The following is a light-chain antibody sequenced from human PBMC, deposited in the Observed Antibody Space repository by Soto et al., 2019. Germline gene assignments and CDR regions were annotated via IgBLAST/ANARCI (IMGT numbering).Light chain of an antibody. Sequence: QSVLTQSPSASASLGASVKLTCTLSSGHSSYAIAWHQQQPEKGPRYLMKLNSDGSHSKGDGIPDRFSGSSSGAVRYLTISSLQSEDEADYYCQTWGTGIQMFGGGTKVT. J-gene: IGLJ3*02. CDR1: SGHSSYA. CDR2: LNSDGSH. V-gene: IGLV4-69*01. CDR3: QTWGTGIQM.